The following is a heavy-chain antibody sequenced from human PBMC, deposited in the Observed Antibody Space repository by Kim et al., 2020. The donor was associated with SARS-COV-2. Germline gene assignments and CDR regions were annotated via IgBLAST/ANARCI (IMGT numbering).Heavy chain of an antibody. J-gene: IGHJ6*02. V-gene: IGHV1-69*13. D-gene: IGHD3-22*01. CDR2: IIPIFGTA. Sequence: SVKVSCKASGGTFSSYAISWVRQAPGQGLEWMGGIIPIFGTANYAQKFQGRVTITADESTSTAYMELSSLRSEDTAVYYCARDPSPHIDYYDSRGEIYYYGMDVWGQGTTVTVSS. CDR3: ARDPSPHIDYYDSRGEIYYYGMDV. CDR1: GGTFSSYA.